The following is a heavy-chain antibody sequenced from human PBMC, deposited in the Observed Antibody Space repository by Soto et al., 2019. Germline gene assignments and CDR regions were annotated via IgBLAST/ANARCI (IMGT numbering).Heavy chain of an antibody. CDR2: ISYDGTKK. J-gene: IGHJ6*02. D-gene: IGHD2-2*01. V-gene: IGHV3-30-3*01. Sequence: GGSLRLSCAASGFTFSSYAMHWVRQAPCKGLEWVAVISYDGTKKYDADSVKGRLTISRDNSKNTLYVQMNSLRAEDTAVYYCARAYCSRTSCYGMDVWGQRTTVTVSS. CDR3: ARAYCSRTSCYGMDV. CDR1: GFTFSSYA.